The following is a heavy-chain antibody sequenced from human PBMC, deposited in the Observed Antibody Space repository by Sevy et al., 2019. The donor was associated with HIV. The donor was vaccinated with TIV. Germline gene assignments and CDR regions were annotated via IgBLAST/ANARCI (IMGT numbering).Heavy chain of an antibody. CDR1: GFTFSSYW. V-gene: IGHV3-7*01. CDR3: ARRMDYGSGSYFGYYSMDV. D-gene: IGHD3-10*01. J-gene: IGHJ6*02. CDR2: IKQDGSEK. Sequence: GGSLRLSCAASGFTFSSYWMSWVRQAPGKGLEWVANIKQDGSEKYYVDSVKGRFTISRDNAKNSLYLQMNSLRAKDTAVYYCARRMDYGSGSYFGYYSMDVWGQGTTVTVSS.